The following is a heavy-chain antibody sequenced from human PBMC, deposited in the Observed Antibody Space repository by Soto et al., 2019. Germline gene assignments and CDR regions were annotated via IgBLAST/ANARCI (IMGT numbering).Heavy chain of an antibody. J-gene: IGHJ5*02. CDR2: IYYSGST. CDR3: ARANYIVVVPAATASWFDP. Sequence: SETLSLTCTVSGGSISSGGYYWSWIRQHPGKGLEWIGYIYYSGSTYYNPSLKSRVTISVDTSKNQFSLKLSSVTAADTAVYYCARANYIVVVPAATASWFDPWGQGTLVTVSS. V-gene: IGHV4-31*03. CDR1: GGSISSGGYY. D-gene: IGHD2-2*01.